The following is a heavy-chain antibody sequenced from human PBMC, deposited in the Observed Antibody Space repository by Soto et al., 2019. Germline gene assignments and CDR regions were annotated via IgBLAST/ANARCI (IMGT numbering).Heavy chain of an antibody. D-gene: IGHD6-13*01. CDR2: IYYSGST. V-gene: IGHV4-59*01. CDR3: ARVGSYSQDY. J-gene: IGHJ4*02. Sequence: PSETLSLTCTVSGGSISSYYWSWIRQPPGKGLECIWYIYYSGSTNYNPSLKSRVTISVDTSKNQFSLKLSSVTAADTAVYYCARVGSYSQDYWGQGTLVTVSS. CDR1: GGSISSYY.